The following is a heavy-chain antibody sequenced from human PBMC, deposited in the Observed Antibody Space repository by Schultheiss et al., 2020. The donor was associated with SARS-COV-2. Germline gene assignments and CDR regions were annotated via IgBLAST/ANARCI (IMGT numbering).Heavy chain of an antibody. D-gene: IGHD3-22*01. Sequence: GGSLRLSCAASGFTFSSYAMHWVRQAPGKGLEWVAVIWYDGSNKYYADSVKGRFTISRDNSKNTLYLQMNSLRAEDTAVYYCAKGWLFRGGAFDIWGQGTMVTVSS. J-gene: IGHJ3*02. V-gene: IGHV3-30*07. CDR2: IWYDGSNK. CDR1: GFTFSSYA. CDR3: AKGWLFRGGAFDI.